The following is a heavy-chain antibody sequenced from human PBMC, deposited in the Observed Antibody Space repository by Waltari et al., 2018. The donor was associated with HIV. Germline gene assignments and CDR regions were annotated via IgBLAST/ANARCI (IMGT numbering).Heavy chain of an antibody. V-gene: IGHV1-46*01. D-gene: IGHD2-21*02. Sequence: QLVQSGAEVKKPGASVKVSCKASGYTFTRYKIYWVRQAPGQGLEWMGVIDPSGGNTNYAQNCQGRVTITRDTSTSTVYMEMSSLRYEDTAIYYCARAFCGGDCPPGNYWGQGTLVTVSS. CDR3: ARAFCGGDCPPGNY. CDR2: IDPSGGNT. J-gene: IGHJ4*02. CDR1: GYTFTRYK.